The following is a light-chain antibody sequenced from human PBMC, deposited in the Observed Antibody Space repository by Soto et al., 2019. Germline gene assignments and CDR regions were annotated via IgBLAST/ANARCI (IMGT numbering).Light chain of an antibody. CDR1: QSVSSY. CDR3: QHRANWPLT. Sequence: EIMLTQSPVTLSLSPGERATLSCRASQSVSSYLAWYQQKPGQAPRLLIYDVSNRATGIPARFSGSGSGTDFTLTISSLDPEDFAVYYCQHRANWPLTFGGGTTVEIK. CDR2: DVS. J-gene: IGKJ4*01. V-gene: IGKV3-11*01.